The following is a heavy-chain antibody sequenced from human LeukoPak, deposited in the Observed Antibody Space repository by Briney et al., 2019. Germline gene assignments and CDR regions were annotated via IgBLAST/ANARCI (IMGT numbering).Heavy chain of an antibody. Sequence: PSETLSLTCTVSGGSISSTNYYWGWIRQPPGKGLEWIGSIFYSGSTYYNPSLKSRVTISVDTSKNQFSLKLYSVTAADTAVYYCARDRIQLWLYDYWGQGTLVTVSS. J-gene: IGHJ4*02. D-gene: IGHD5-18*01. CDR2: IFYSGST. V-gene: IGHV4-39*07. CDR3: ARDRIQLWLYDY. CDR1: GGSISSTNYY.